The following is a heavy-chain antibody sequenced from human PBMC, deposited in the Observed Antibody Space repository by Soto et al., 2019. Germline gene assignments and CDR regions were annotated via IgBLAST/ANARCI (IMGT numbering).Heavy chain of an antibody. D-gene: IGHD3-16*01. CDR2: LHHDGTT. V-gene: IGHV4-4*02. CDR1: GGPITTTTW. Sequence: QVQLQESGPGRVKTSETLSLTCAVSGGPITTTTWWAWVRLPPGKGLEWIGELHHDGTTNYNPSLESRITMSLDKSNNHFSLKLTSVTAADTAIYYCATQTISYTWGVWGRGTTVTVSS. CDR3: ATQTISYTWGV. J-gene: IGHJ6*02.